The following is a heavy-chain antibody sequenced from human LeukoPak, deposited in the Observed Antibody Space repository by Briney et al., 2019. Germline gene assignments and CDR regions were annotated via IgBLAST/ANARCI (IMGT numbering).Heavy chain of an antibody. Sequence: GGSLRLSCVASGFTFSSYWMTWVRQAPGRGLEYMAKVKEDGSEEYYVDSVKGRFTISRDNAKNSLYLQMNSLRGEDTAVYYCARVRSRIAARPPYYFDYWGQGTLVTVSS. CDR1: GFTFSSYW. CDR3: ARVRSRIAARPPYYFDY. V-gene: IGHV3-7*01. D-gene: IGHD6-6*01. J-gene: IGHJ4*02. CDR2: VKEDGSEE.